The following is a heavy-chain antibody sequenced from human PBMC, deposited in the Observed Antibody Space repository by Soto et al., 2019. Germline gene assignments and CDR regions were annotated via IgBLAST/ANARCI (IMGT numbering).Heavy chain of an antibody. CDR3: ARGGGVPALGDP. CDR2: SSTSGNT. J-gene: IGHJ5*02. Sequence: QVQLEESGPGLVKPSETLSLICSVSGVSMRNSYWTWIRQSAGKGLEWIGRSSTSGNTNYNPSLTSRLTMSVDTSKNQVSLKLTSVTAADTAVYYCARGGGVPALGDPWGQGTLVTVSS. CDR1: GVSMRNSY. D-gene: IGHD3-16*01. V-gene: IGHV4-4*07.